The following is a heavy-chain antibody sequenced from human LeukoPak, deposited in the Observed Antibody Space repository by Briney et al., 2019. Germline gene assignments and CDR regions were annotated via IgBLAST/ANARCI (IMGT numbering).Heavy chain of an antibody. CDR1: GFTFSDSY. CDR3: ARDAGYSYGPFDY. D-gene: IGHD5-18*01. CDR2: ISSTGNTI. Sequence: PGGSLRLSCAASGFTFSDSYMTWIRQAPGKGLEWVSCISSTGNTIYYADSVKGRFTISRDNAKNSLYLQMNSLRAEDTAVYYCARDAGYSYGPFDYWGQGALVTVSS. J-gene: IGHJ4*02. V-gene: IGHV3-11*01.